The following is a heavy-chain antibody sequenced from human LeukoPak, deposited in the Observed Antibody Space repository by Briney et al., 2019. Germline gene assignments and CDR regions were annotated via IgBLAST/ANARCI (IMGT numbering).Heavy chain of an antibody. D-gene: IGHD2-2*01. J-gene: IGHJ5*02. V-gene: IGHV4-34*01. CDR2: INHSGST. CDR3: LGYCSSTSCYEFDP. CDR1: GGSFSGYY. Sequence: SETLSLTCAVFGGSFSGYYWSWIRQPPGKGLERIGEINHSGSTNYNPSLKSRVTISVDTSKNQFSLKLSSVTAADTAVYYCLGYCSSTSCYEFDPWGQGTLVTVSS.